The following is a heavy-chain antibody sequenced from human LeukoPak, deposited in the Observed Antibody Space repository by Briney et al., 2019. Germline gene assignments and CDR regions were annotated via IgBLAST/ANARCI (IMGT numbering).Heavy chain of an antibody. J-gene: IGHJ6*03. CDR2: MNPNSGNT. CDR3: ARGFTGDVFRVVTILYYYYYYMDV. CDR1: GYTFTSYD. Sequence: ASVKVSCKASGYTFTSYDINWVRQATGQGLEWMGWMNPNSGNTGYAQKFQGRVTMTRNTSISTAYMELSSLRSEDTAVYYCARGFTGDVFRVVTILYYYYYYMDVWGKGTTVTVSS. D-gene: IGHD3-3*01. V-gene: IGHV1-8*01.